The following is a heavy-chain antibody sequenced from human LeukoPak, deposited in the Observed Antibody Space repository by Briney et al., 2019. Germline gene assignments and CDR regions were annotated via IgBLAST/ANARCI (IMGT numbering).Heavy chain of an antibody. Sequence: NPSETLSLTCTVSGGSISSYYWSWIRQPAGKGLEWIGRIYASGSTNYNPSLKSRVTISLDTSKNQFSLKLSSVTATDTAMYYCARDPGVYDSYGYYYYYYEDVWGKGTTVTVSS. CDR1: GGSISSYY. CDR3: ARDPGVYDSYGYYYYYYEDV. CDR2: IYASGST. J-gene: IGHJ6*03. V-gene: IGHV4-4*07. D-gene: IGHD3-22*01.